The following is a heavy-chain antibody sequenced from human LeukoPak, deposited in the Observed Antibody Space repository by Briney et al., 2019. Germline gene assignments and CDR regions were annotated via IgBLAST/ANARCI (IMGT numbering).Heavy chain of an antibody. D-gene: IGHD3-9*01. CDR2: IYDSGST. J-gene: IGHJ4*02. V-gene: IGHV4-39*01. CDR3: ASRNDILTGYVFDF. Sequence: SETLSLTCTVSGDSVSSSIYYWGWIRQPPGKGLEWIGSIYDSGSTSYNPSLKSRVTISVDTSKNQFSLKLTSVTAADTAVYYCASRNDILTGYVFDFWGQGTLVTVSS. CDR1: GDSVSSSIYY.